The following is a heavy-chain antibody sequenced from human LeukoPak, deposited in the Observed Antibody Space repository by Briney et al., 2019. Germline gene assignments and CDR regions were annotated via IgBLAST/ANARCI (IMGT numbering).Heavy chain of an antibody. V-gene: IGHV7-4-1*02. CDR1: GYTFTSYA. D-gene: IGHD6-13*01. CDR2: INTNTGNP. J-gene: IGHJ6*02. CDR3: ARAGSSRHYYYGMDV. Sequence: ASVTVSFKASGYTFTSYAMNWVRQAPGQGLEWMGWINTNTGNPTYAQGFTGRFVFSLDTSVSTAYLQISSLKAEDTAVYYCARAGSSRHYYYGMDVWGQGTTVTVSS.